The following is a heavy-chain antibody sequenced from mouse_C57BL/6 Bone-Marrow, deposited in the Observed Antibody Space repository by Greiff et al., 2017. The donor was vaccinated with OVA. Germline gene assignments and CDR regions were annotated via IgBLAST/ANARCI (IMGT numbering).Heavy chain of an antibody. CDR3: ARGGVTGYYFDY. CDR2: IWSDGST. V-gene: IGHV2-6*03. D-gene: IGHD2-2*01. CDR1: GFSLTSYG. J-gene: IGHJ2*01. Sequence: VKLVESGPGLVAPSQSLSITCTVSGFSLTSYGVHWVRQPPGKGLEWLVVIWSDGSTTYNSALKSRLSISKDNSKSQVILKMNSLQTDDTAMYYCARGGVTGYYFDYWGQGTTLTVSS.